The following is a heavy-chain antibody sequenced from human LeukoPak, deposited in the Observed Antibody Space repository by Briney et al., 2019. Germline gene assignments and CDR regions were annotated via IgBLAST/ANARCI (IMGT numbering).Heavy chain of an antibody. J-gene: IGHJ6*02. CDR3: ARDPTPRYCSGGSCYTHYGMDV. D-gene: IGHD2-15*01. CDR2: ITSSRTYI. V-gene: IGHV3-21*06. CDR1: AFSFTSYT. Sequence: GGSLKLSCAASAFSFTSYTMNWVRQAPGKGLEWVSAITSSRTYIYYAESVRGRFTVSRDNAKNSVYLQMNSLRAEDTGVYYCARDPTPRYCSGGSCYTHYGMDVWGQGTTVTVSS.